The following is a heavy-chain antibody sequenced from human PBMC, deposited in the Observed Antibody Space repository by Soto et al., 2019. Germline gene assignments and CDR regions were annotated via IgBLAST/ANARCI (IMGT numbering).Heavy chain of an antibody. Sequence: VVSLRLSCAASGFTFSNAWMSWVRQAPGKGLEWVGRIKSKTDGGTTDYAAPVKGRFTISRDDSKNTLYLQMNSLRAEDTAVYYCAKDLGYCTNGVCPYGMDVWGQGTTVTVSS. CDR3: AKDLGYCTNGVCPYGMDV. V-gene: IGHV3-15*01. CDR2: IKSKTDGGTT. CDR1: GFTFSNAW. D-gene: IGHD2-8*01. J-gene: IGHJ6*02.